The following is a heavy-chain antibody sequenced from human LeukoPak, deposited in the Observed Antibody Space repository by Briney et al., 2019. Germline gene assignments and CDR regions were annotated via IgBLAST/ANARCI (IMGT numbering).Heavy chain of an antibody. CDR1: GYSISSGYY. V-gene: IGHV4-61*01. CDR2: IYYSGST. Sequence: SETLSLTCTVSGYSISSGYYWGWIRQPPGKGLEWIGYIYYSGSTNYNPSLKSRVTISVDTSKNQFSLKLSSVTAADTAVYYCARAVGDGYNYEGYYFDYWGQGTLVTVSS. D-gene: IGHD5-24*01. CDR3: ARAVGDGYNYEGYYFDY. J-gene: IGHJ4*02.